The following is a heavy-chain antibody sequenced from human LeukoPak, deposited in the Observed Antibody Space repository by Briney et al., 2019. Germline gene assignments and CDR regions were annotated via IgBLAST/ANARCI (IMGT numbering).Heavy chain of an antibody. CDR1: GGSISSSSYY. V-gene: IGHV4-39*07. J-gene: IGHJ4*02. D-gene: IGHD2-21*01. CDR2: IYYSGST. CDR3: ASVFGDFDY. Sequence: SETLSLTCTVSGGSISSSSYYWGWIRQPPGKGLEWIGSIYYSGSTYYNPSLKSRVTISVDTSKNQFSLKLSSVTAADTAVYYCASVFGDFDYRGQGTLVTVSS.